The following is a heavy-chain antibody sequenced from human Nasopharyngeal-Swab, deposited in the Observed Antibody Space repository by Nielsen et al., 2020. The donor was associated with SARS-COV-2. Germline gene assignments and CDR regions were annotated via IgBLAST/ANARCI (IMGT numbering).Heavy chain of an antibody. Sequence: WIRQPPGKGLEWMGFIHQSGSTTYSPSLKSRLTMSVDASKNQFSLKLSSVTAADTAVYYCASSPFRITIFGVVIGNWFDPWGQGTLVTVSS. CDR3: ASSPFRITIFGVVIGNWFDP. D-gene: IGHD3-3*01. J-gene: IGHJ5*02. V-gene: IGHV4-30-2*04. CDR2: IHQSGST.